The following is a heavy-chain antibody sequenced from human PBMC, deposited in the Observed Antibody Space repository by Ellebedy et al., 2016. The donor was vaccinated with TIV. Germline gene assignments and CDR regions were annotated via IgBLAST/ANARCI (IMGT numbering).Heavy chain of an antibody. D-gene: IGHD2-21*02. J-gene: IGHJ6*02. CDR1: GGSTSSYY. V-gene: IGHV4-59*08. CDR3: ARHKRVTAMMFFLHCHYGMDV. Sequence: GSLRLSCSVSGGSTSSYYWSGVWQSPGKGLEWIGNIYYSGVANYNPSLKSRVTISVDTSTNKFYLNLTSVTAADTAVYYCARHKRVTAMMFFLHCHYGMDVWGQGTTVTVSS. CDR2: IYYSGVA.